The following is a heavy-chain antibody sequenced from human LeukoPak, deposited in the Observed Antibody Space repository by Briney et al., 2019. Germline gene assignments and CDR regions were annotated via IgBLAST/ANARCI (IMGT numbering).Heavy chain of an antibody. CDR1: GYTFTDYY. Sequence: GASVKVSCKASGYTFTDYYMHWVRQAPGLGLEWMGWINPNSGGTKSAQKFQGRVTMTRDTSITTAYMELSSLTSDDTAMYYCARDLEFYHVLSGYYVPSFDSWGQGALVTVSS. CDR3: ARDLEFYHVLSGYYVPSFDS. CDR2: INPNSGGT. V-gene: IGHV1-2*02. D-gene: IGHD3-9*01. J-gene: IGHJ4*02.